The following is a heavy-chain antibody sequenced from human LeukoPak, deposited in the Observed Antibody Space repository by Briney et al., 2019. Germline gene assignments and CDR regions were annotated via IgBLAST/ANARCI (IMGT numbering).Heavy chain of an antibody. CDR3: ASTDCRSGWYPYFDY. CDR2: IYYSGST. Sequence: KTSETLSLTCTVSGGSISSSSYYWDWIRQPPGKGLEWIGSIYYSGSTYYNPSLKSRVTISVDTSKNQFSLKLSSVTAADTAVYYCASTDCRSGWYPYFDYWGQGSLVTVSS. D-gene: IGHD6-19*01. V-gene: IGHV4-39*01. J-gene: IGHJ4*02. CDR1: GGSISSSSYY.